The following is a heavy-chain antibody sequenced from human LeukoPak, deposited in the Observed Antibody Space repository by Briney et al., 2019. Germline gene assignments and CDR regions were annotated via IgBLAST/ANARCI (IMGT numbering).Heavy chain of an antibody. CDR1: GFTFSSYG. CDR2: IRYDGSNK. D-gene: IGHD3-10*01. Sequence: PGGSLRLSCAASGFTFSSYGMHWVRQAPGKGLEWVAFIRYDGSNKYYADSVKGRFTISRDNSKNTLYLQMNSLRAEDTAVYYCAKPMVRGVSPGNRYYYYYYMDVWGKGTTVTVSS. J-gene: IGHJ6*03. V-gene: IGHV3-30*02. CDR3: AKPMVRGVSPGNRYYYYYYMDV.